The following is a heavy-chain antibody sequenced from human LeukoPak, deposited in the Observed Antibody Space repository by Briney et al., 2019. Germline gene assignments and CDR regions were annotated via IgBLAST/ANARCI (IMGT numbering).Heavy chain of an antibody. D-gene: IGHD3-22*01. CDR2: ISSSGSTT. J-gene: IGHJ4*02. CDR3: PGTRFYYDGSTYQLYFDY. Sequence: GGSLRLSCAASGFTFSDYYMSWIRQGPGKGLEWVSHISSSGSTTHYADSVKGRFTISRDNAKNSLYLQMNSLRAEDTAVYYCPGTRFYYDGSTYQLYFDYWGQGTPVTVSS. V-gene: IGHV3-11*04. CDR1: GFTFSDYY.